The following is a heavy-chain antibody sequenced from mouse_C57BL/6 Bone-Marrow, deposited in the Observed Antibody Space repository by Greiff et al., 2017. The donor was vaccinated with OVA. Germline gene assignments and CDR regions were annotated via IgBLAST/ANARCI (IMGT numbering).Heavy chain of an antibody. CDR2: IDPSDSYT. J-gene: IGHJ2*01. CDR1: GYTFTSYW. CDR3: ARLWVVDYFDY. V-gene: IGHV1-50*01. D-gene: IGHD1-1*02. Sequence: QVQLQQPGAELVKPGASVKLSCKASGYTFTSYWMQWVKQRPGQGLEWIGEIDPSDSYTNYNQKFKGKATLTVDTSSSTAYMQLSSLTSEDSAVYYCARLWVVDYFDYWGQGTTLTVSS.